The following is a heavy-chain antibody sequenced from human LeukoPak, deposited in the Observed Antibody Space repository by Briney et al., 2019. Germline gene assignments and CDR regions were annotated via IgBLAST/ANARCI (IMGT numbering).Heavy chain of an antibody. J-gene: IGHJ6*02. CDR3: ARVGGTNYYYYGMDV. Sequence: SETLSLTCTVSGGSISGYYWSWIRQPPGKGLEWIGYIYDSGSTNYNPSLKSRVTISVDTSKNQFSLKLSSVTAADMAVYYCARVGGTNYYYYGMDVWGQGTTVTVSS. CDR1: GGSISGYY. CDR2: IYDSGST. D-gene: IGHD3-10*01. V-gene: IGHV4-59*01.